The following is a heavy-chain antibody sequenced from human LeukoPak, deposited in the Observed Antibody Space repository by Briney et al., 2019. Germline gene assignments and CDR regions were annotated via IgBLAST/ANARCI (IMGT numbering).Heavy chain of an antibody. J-gene: IGHJ5*01. Sequence: SVKVSCKASGYSFRSYYMHWARQPPGQGLEWMGIINPSDGSTRTPQKFQDRPTMTRDTSTSTVYMEVGSLRSEDTAVYYCARDCVPSGWVCPVNWFDSWGQGTLVTVSS. V-gene: IGHV1-46*01. D-gene: IGHD6-19*01. CDR1: GYSFRSYY. CDR2: INPSDGST. CDR3: ARDCVPSGWVCPVNWFDS.